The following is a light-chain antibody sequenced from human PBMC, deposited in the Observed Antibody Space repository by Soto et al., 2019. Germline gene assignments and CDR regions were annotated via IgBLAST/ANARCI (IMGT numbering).Light chain of an antibody. Sequence: EIAMTQSPATLSVSPGERATLSCRASQSVSFTLAWYQQKPGQTPKLLIYSTSTRATGIPARFSGSGSGTEFTLTISSLQSEDFAVYYCQQYNVWPLTFGGGTKVEFK. V-gene: IGKV3-15*01. CDR1: QSVSFT. CDR3: QQYNVWPLT. CDR2: STS. J-gene: IGKJ4*01.